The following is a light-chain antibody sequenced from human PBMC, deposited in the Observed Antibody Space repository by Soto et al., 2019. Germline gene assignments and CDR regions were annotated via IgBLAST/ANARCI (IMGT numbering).Light chain of an antibody. CDR2: GAS. V-gene: IGKV3-20*01. Sequence: ELLCPQSPGTLSLSPGARATLSGRASQSVSSSYLAWYKQKRGQAPRLLVYGASSRATGIPDRFSGSGSGTDFTLTIRRLEPADSAVDYCQQYGSSPTFGGGTKVDIK. J-gene: IGKJ4*01. CDR3: QQYGSSPT. CDR1: QSVSSSY.